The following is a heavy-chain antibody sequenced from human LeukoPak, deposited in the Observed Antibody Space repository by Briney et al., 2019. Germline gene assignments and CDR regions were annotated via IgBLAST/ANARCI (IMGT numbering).Heavy chain of an antibody. CDR3: AKDRDSSAYYFYYDMDV. CDR2: NYSGDTT. CDR1: GLTVSTKY. D-gene: IGHD3-22*01. J-gene: IGHJ6*02. Sequence: LRHSFAAYGLTVSTKYMSCLRQAPGQGLQQHSVNYSGDTTFYADSVRGKFTISRDNSKNTLFLQMNSLRAEDTALYYCAKDRDSSAYYFYYDMDVWGQGTTVTVSS. V-gene: IGHV3-66*01.